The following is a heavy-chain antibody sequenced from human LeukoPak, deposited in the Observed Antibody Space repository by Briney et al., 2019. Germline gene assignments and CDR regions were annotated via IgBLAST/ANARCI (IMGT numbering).Heavy chain of an antibody. Sequence: ASVKVSCKASGYTLTELSMHWVRQAPGKGLEWMGGFDPEDGETVYAQKFQGKVTMTEDTSTDTAYMELSSLRSEDTAVYYCATKGADGDWFDPWGQGTLVTVSS. CDR3: ATKGADGDWFDP. CDR1: GYTLTELS. D-gene: IGHD4-17*01. CDR2: FDPEDGET. J-gene: IGHJ5*02. V-gene: IGHV1-24*01.